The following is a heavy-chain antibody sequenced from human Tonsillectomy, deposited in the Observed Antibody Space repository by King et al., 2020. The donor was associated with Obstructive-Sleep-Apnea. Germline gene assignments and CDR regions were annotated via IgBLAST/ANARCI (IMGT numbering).Heavy chain of an antibody. J-gene: IGHJ4*02. CDR2: IFPNGEK. V-gene: IGHV2-26*01. CDR1: GFSLTDATVG. Sequence: VTLKESGPVLVKPTETLTLTCSVSGFSLTDATVGVSWIRQPPGKALEWLAYIFPNGEKSYRTSLKSRLTISKDTSKSHVVLTMTNMDPVDTATFYCARDCYGSGSNGCCYFDYWGQGILVTVSS. D-gene: IGHD3-10*01. CDR3: ARDCYGSGSNGCCYFDY.